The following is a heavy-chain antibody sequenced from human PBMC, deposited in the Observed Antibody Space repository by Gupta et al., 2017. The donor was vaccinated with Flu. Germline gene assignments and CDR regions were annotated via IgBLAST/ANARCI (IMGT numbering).Heavy chain of an antibody. Sequence: YAESVKGRFTISRDNSTNNLYLQMDSLRVDDTAMYYCARGSLGGYYFGPYWGQGTLVTVSS. CDR3: ARGSLGGYYFGPY. V-gene: IGHV3-30*01. J-gene: IGHJ4*02. D-gene: IGHD3-22*01.